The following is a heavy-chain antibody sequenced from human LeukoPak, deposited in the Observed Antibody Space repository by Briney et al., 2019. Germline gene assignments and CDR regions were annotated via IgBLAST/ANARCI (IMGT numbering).Heavy chain of an antibody. CDR3: AREAGRVAVVTYYYYYMDV. V-gene: IGHV4-4*07. Sequence: PSETLSLTYTVSGGSISSYYWSWIRQPAGKGLEWIGRIYASGSTNYNPSLKSRVTMSVDTSKNQFSLKLSSVTAADTAVYYCAREAGRVAVVTYYYYYMDVWGKGTTVTISS. D-gene: IGHD6-19*01. CDR2: IYASGST. J-gene: IGHJ6*03. CDR1: GGSISSYY.